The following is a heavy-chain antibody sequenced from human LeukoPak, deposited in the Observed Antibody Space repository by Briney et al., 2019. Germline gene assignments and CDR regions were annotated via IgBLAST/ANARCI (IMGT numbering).Heavy chain of an antibody. CDR1: GFTFSSYG. V-gene: IGHV3-23*01. D-gene: IGHD2/OR15-2a*01. J-gene: IGHJ6*03. Sequence: GGSLRLSCAASGFTFSSYGMSWVRQAPGKGLEWVSAISGSGGSTYYADSVKGRFTISRDNSKNTLYLQMNSLRAEDTAVYYCAKGPSNYYYYYYMDVWGKGTTVTISS. CDR2: ISGSGGST. CDR3: AKGPSNYYYYYYMDV.